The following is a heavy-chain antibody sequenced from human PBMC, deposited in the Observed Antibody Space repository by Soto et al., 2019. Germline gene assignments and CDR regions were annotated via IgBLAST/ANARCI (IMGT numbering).Heavy chain of an antibody. V-gene: IGHV4-59*01. CDR2: IYYSGST. D-gene: IGHD2-15*01. CDR1: GGSISSYY. Sequence: LALTCTVSGGSISSYYWSWIRQPPGKGLEWIGYIYYSGSTNYNPSLKSRVTISVDTSKNQFSLKLSSVTAADTAVYYCASGGSCYSRYCYFDYWGQGTLVTVSS. J-gene: IGHJ4*02. CDR3: ASGGSCYSRYCYFDY.